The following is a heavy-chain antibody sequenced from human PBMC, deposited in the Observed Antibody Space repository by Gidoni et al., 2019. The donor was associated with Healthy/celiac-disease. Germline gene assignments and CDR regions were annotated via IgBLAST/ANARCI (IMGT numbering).Heavy chain of an antibody. CDR1: GGSISSYY. CDR3: AREGSSSPGIDY. V-gene: IGHV4-59*01. D-gene: IGHD6-6*01. Sequence: QVQLQESGPGLVKPSETLSLTCTVSGGSISSYYWSWIRQPPGKGLEWIGYIYYSGSTNYNPSLKSRVTISVDTSKNQFSLKLSSVTAADTAVYYCAREGSSSPGIDYWGQGTLVTVSS. CDR2: IYYSGST. J-gene: IGHJ4*02.